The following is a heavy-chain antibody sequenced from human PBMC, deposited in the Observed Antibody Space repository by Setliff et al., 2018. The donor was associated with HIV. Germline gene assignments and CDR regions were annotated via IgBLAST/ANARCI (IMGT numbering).Heavy chain of an antibody. CDR2: IYPGDSDI. D-gene: IGHD2-2*01. CDR3: ARVIGSPAGPPYYYYYYMDV. Sequence: GESLKISCKGSGYSFTSYWIGWVRQMPGKGLEWMGIIYPGDSDIRYSPSFEGQVTISADKSISTAYVEVSSLRSEDTAVYYCARVIGSPAGPPYYYYYYMDVWGKGTTVTVS. J-gene: IGHJ6*03. V-gene: IGHV5-51*01. CDR1: GYSFTSYW.